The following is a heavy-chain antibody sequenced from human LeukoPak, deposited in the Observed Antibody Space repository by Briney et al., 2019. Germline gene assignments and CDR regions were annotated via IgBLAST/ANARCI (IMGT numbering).Heavy chain of an antibody. Sequence: GESLKISCKASGYRFTSYWIGWVRQMPGKGLEWMGLMYPGNSDTRYSPSFQGQVTMSDDTSISTAYLEWSSLKASDTAMYYCARNGVAACWDALDIWGQGTMVTVSS. CDR3: ARNGVAACWDALDI. CDR2: MYPGNSDT. D-gene: IGHD2-15*01. CDR1: GYRFTSYW. J-gene: IGHJ3*02. V-gene: IGHV5-51*01.